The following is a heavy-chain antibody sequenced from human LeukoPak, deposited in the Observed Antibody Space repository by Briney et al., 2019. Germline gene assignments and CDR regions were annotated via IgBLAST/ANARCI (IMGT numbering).Heavy chain of an antibody. CDR3: AKGDNWNDPHFDY. D-gene: IGHD1-1*01. Sequence: GGSLRLSCAASGFTFSSYSMNWVRQAPGKGLEWVSSISSSSSYIYYADSVKGRFTISRDNAKNSLYLQMNSLRAEDTAVYYCAKGDNWNDPHFDYWGQGTLVTVSS. CDR1: GFTFSSYS. J-gene: IGHJ4*02. CDR2: ISSSSSYI. V-gene: IGHV3-21*01.